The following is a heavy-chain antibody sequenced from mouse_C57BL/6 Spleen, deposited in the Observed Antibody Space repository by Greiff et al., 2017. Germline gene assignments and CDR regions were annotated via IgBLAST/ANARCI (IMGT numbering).Heavy chain of an antibody. CDR3: ARAPSDYYGSSYGFAY. Sequence: VHLVESGPELVKPGASVKISCKASGYAFSSSWMNWVKQSPGKGLEWIGRSYPGDGDTNYNGTFKRKATLTADKTSSTAYMQLSSLTSEDSAVYFCARAPSDYYGSSYGFAYWGQGTLVTVSA. CDR2: SYPGDGDT. CDR1: GYAFSSSW. V-gene: IGHV1-82*01. J-gene: IGHJ3*01. D-gene: IGHD1-1*01.